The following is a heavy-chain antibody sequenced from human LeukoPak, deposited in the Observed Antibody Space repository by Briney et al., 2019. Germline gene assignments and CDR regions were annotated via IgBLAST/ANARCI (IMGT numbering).Heavy chain of an antibody. D-gene: IGHD3-10*01. Sequence: ASVKVSCKASGYTFTSYGISWVRQAPGQGLEWMGWISAYNGNTNYAQKLQGRVTMSTEASTNTAYMELTSLRSDDTAIYFCARGSSSQYFRFRGQGTLVTVSS. CDR3: ARGSSSQYFRF. V-gene: IGHV1-18*01. CDR2: ISAYNGNT. CDR1: GYTFTSYG. J-gene: IGHJ1*01.